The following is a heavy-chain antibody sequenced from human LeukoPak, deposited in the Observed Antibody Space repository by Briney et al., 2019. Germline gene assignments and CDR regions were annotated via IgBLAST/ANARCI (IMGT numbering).Heavy chain of an antibody. CDR1: GGSISSYY. D-gene: IGHD3-10*01. Sequence: SETLSLTCTVSGGSISSYYWSWIRQPPGKGLEGIGDIYYSGSTNYNPSLTSRVTISVETSKNRCSLTLSCAAAADTAVYYCARGGVWFGELSLYYFDYWGQGTLVTVSS. CDR2: IYYSGST. J-gene: IGHJ4*02. V-gene: IGHV4-59*12. CDR3: ARGGVWFGELSLYYFDY.